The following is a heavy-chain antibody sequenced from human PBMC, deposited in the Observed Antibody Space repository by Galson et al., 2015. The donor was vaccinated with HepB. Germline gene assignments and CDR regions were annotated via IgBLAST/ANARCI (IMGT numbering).Heavy chain of an antibody. CDR3: ARDTDRYDAFDI. D-gene: IGHD3-9*01. CDR1: GFTVSSND. V-gene: IGHV3-53*01. J-gene: IGHJ3*02. CDR2: IYSGGST. Sequence: SLRLSCAASGFTVSSNDMSWVRQAPGKGLEWVSVIYSGGSTYYADSVKGRFTISRDNSKNTLYLQMNSLRAEDTAVYYCARDTDRYDAFDIWGQGTMVTVSS.